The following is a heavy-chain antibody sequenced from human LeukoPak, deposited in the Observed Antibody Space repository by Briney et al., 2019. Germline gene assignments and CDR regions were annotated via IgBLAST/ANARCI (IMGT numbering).Heavy chain of an antibody. CDR1: GFTLSSYA. CDR2: ISPSGAIT. D-gene: IGHD1-1*01. Sequence: GGSLRLSCAPSGFTLSSYAMHAVRPAPRGGGAWVSGISPSGAITYYADSVNGRFTISRDKSKNTVYLQMDSLGFEDGAVYYYAQGLAYIRFDDCGDGSLVTVAS. J-gene: IGHJ4*01. CDR3: AQGLAYIRFDD. V-gene: IGHV3-23*01.